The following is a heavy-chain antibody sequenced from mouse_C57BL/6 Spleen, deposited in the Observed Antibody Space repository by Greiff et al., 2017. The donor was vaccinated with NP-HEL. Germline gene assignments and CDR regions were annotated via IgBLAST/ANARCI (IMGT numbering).Heavy chain of an antibody. Sequence: DVQLQQSGPELVKPGASVKISCKASGYSFTGYYMNWVKQSPEKSLEWIGEINPSTGGTTYNQKFKAKATLTVDKSSSTAYMQLKSLTSEDSAVYYCATLRRDWYFDVWGTGTTVTVSS. J-gene: IGHJ1*03. CDR3: ATLRRDWYFDV. V-gene: IGHV1-42*01. CDR2: INPSTGGT. CDR1: GYSFTGYY. D-gene: IGHD2-12*01.